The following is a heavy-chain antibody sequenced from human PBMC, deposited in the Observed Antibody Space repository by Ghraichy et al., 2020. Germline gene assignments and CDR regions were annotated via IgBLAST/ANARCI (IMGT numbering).Heavy chain of an antibody. CDR2: IYSGGST. V-gene: IGHV3-66*01. CDR1: GFTVSSNY. J-gene: IGHJ4*02. Sequence: GESLNISCAASGFTVSSNYMSWVRQAPGKGLEWVSVIYSGGSTYYADSVKGRFTISRDNSKNTLYLQMNSLRAEDTAVYYCGYIYGQDYWGQGTLVTVSS. CDR3: GYIYGQDY. D-gene: IGHD5-18*01.